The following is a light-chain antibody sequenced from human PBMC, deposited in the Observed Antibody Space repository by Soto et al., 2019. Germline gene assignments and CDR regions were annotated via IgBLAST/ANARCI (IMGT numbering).Light chain of an antibody. CDR2: GAS. V-gene: IGKV3-20*01. Sequence: DIVLTQSPGTLSLSPGERATLSCRASQSVSSSYLAWFQQKPGQAPRLLIYGASIRATGIPARFSGSGSGTDFTLTISRLEPEDFAVYYCQQCGSSPLTFGGGTKVEIK. J-gene: IGKJ4*01. CDR3: QQCGSSPLT. CDR1: QSVSSSY.